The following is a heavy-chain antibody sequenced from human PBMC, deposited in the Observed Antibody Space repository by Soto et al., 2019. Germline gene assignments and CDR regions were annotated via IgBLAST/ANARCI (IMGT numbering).Heavy chain of an antibody. CDR3: ARQAVGPAAMSGMDV. Sequence: GEALKISCKGSGYSFTSYWIGWVRQMPGKGLEWMGIIYPGDSDTRYSPSFQGQVTISADKSISTAYLQWSSLKASDTAMYYCARQAVGPAAMSGMDVWGQGTTVTVSS. CDR2: IYPGDSDT. D-gene: IGHD2-2*01. J-gene: IGHJ6*02. V-gene: IGHV5-51*01. CDR1: GYSFTSYW.